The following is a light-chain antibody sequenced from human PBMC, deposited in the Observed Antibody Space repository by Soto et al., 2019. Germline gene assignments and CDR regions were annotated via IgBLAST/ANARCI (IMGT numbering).Light chain of an antibody. Sequence: DIVLTQSPGTMSLSPGERAALSCGARQSLSNNFLAWYQQKPGQAPRLLISGASSRATGIPDRFSGSGSGTDFTLTITRVEPEDFAVYYCQQYATSPLTFGGGTKVEIK. J-gene: IGKJ4*01. V-gene: IGKV3-20*01. CDR1: QSLSNNF. CDR3: QQYATSPLT. CDR2: GAS.